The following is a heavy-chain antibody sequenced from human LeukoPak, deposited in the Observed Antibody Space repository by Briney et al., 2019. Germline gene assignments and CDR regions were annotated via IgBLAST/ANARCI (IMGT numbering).Heavy chain of an antibody. V-gene: IGHV3-21*01. J-gene: IGHJ3*02. D-gene: IGHD3-22*01. CDR3: ARVMRVVTNTGDAFDI. Sequence: GGFLRLSCAASGFTFSSYSMNWVRQAPGKGLEWVSSISSSSSYIYYADSVKGRFTISRDNAKNSLYLQMNSLRAEDTAVYYCARVMRVVTNTGDAFDIWGQGTMVTVSS. CDR1: GFTFSSYS. CDR2: ISSSSSYI.